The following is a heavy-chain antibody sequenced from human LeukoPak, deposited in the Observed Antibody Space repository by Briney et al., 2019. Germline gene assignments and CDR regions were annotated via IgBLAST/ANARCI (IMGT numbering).Heavy chain of an antibody. V-gene: IGHV3-30-3*01. Sequence: GGSLRLSCAASGFTFSSYAIHWVRQAPGKGLEWVAVISYDGSNKYYADSVKGRFTISRDNSKNTLYLQMNSLRAEDTAVYYCARETGSAVGSTDFDYWGQGTLVIVSP. CDR3: ARETGSAVGSTDFDY. CDR1: GFTFSSYA. J-gene: IGHJ4*02. D-gene: IGHD4-17*01. CDR2: ISYDGSNK.